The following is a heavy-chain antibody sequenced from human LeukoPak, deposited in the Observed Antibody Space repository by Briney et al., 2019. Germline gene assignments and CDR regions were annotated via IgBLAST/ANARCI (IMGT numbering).Heavy chain of an antibody. J-gene: IGHJ5*02. CDR1: GSRFTSYW. D-gene: IGHD3-16*01. V-gene: IGHV5-51*01. Sequence: GESLKISCKGSGSRFTSYWIGWVRQMPGKGLEWMGIIYPGDSDTRYSPSFQGQVTISADKYISTAYLQWSSLTASDTAMYYCARLGAINWFDPWGQGTLVTVSS. CDR3: ARLGAINWFDP. CDR2: IYPGDSDT.